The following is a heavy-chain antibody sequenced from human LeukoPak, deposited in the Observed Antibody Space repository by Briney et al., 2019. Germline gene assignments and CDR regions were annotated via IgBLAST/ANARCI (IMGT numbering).Heavy chain of an antibody. Sequence: VASVKVSCKASGGTFSSYAISWVRQAPGQGLEWMGGIIPILGTANYAQKFQGRVTITADESTSTAYMELSSLRSEDTAVYYCASGGVVKGAAFDIWGQGTMVTVSS. CDR3: ASGGVVKGAAFDI. J-gene: IGHJ3*02. CDR2: IIPILGTA. V-gene: IGHV1-69*13. CDR1: GGTFSSYA. D-gene: IGHD3-3*01.